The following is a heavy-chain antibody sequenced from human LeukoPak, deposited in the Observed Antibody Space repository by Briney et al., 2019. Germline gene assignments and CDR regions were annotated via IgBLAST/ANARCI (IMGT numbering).Heavy chain of an antibody. Sequence: SGTLSLTCAVSGGSISDSNWWTWVRQPPGKGLEWIGEIYHSGSTNYYPSLKSRVTISVDKSKNQFSLKLSSVTAANTAVYYCARSVQVERPAFDIWGQGTMVTVSS. V-gene: IGHV4-4*02. J-gene: IGHJ3*02. CDR2: IYHSGST. CDR1: GGSISDSNW. D-gene: IGHD1-1*01. CDR3: ARSVQVERPAFDI.